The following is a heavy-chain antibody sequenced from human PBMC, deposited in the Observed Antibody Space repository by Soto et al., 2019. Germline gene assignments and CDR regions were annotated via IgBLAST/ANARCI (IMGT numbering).Heavy chain of an antibody. D-gene: IGHD1-1*01. J-gene: IGHJ6*02. CDR3: ARGYMYGMDV. CDR2: VYPGHSDT. V-gene: IGHV5-51*01. CDR1: GYSFTSYW. Sequence: GESVKISCKGCGYSFTSYWIGWVRLMPGKGLEWMGIVYPGHSDTRYSPYLQGQVTISADKSISTAYLRWSSLKASDTAMYYSARGYMYGMDVWGRGTTVTVSS.